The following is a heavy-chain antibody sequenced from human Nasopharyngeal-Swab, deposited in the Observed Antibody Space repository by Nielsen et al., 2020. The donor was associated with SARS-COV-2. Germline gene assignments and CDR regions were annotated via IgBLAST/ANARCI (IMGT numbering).Heavy chain of an antibody. Sequence: GESLKISCAASGFTFSIYGMHWVRQAPGKGLEWVAVISYDGSNKYYADSVKGRFTISRDNSKNTLYLQMNSLRAEDTAVYYCAKDSGTWFGELLSGCMDVWGQGTTVTVSS. CDR2: ISYDGSNK. J-gene: IGHJ6*02. CDR3: AKDSGTWFGELLSGCMDV. V-gene: IGHV3-30*18. D-gene: IGHD3-10*01. CDR1: GFTFSIYG.